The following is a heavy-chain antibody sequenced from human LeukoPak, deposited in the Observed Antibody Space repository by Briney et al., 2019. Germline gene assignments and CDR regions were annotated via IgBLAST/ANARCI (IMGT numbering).Heavy chain of an antibody. CDR1: GGSISSASYY. Sequence: SETLSLTCTVSGGSISSASYYWRWIRQPAGKGLEWIGHIYTSGNTNYNPSLKSRVTISVDTSKNQFSLKLTSVTAADTAVYYCARISCSGGSCYWSRGYFDYWGQGTLVTVSS. CDR3: ARISCSGGSCYWSRGYFDY. D-gene: IGHD2-15*01. V-gene: IGHV4-61*09. CDR2: IYTSGNT. J-gene: IGHJ4*02.